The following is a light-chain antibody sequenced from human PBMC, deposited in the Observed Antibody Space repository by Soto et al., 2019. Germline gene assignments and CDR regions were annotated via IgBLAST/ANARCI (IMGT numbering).Light chain of an antibody. CDR1: QSISTW. V-gene: IGKV1-5*03. Sequence: DIQMTQSPSTMSASVGDRVTITCRASQSISTWLAWYQQKPGKAPKLLIYKASSVESGVPSRFSGSGSGTEFTLTISSLQPDDFATYYCQQYNTYPWTFGQGTKVEIK. CDR3: QQYNTYPWT. CDR2: KAS. J-gene: IGKJ1*01.